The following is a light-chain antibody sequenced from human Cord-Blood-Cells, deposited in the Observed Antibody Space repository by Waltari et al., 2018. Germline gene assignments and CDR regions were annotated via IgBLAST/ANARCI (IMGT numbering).Light chain of an antibody. Sequence: DIQLTQSPSFLSASVGDRVTITGRARQGIRRYLAWYKQKSGKAPKLLIYAASTFQSRVPARFGGGRAGTEFTLTISSLQPEDFSTYYCQQLNSYPFTFGPGTKVDIK. CDR2: AAS. V-gene: IGKV1-9*01. CDR1: QGIRRY. CDR3: QQLNSYPFT. J-gene: IGKJ3*01.